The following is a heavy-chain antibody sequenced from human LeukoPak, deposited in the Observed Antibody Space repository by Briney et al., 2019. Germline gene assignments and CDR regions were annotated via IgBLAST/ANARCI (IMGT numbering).Heavy chain of an antibody. D-gene: IGHD6-13*01. V-gene: IGHV1-24*01. J-gene: IGHJ5*02. CDR1: GYTLTELS. Sequence: GASVKVSCKVSGYTLTELSMHWVRQAPGKGLEWMGGFDPEDGETIYAQKFQGRVTMTEDTSTDTAYMELSSLRSEDTGVYYCATETAAAGTFDPWGQGTLVTVSS. CDR2: FDPEDGET. CDR3: ATETAAAGTFDP.